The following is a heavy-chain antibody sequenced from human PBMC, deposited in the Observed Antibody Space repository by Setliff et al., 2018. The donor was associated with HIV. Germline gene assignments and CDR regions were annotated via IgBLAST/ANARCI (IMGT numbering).Heavy chain of an antibody. J-gene: IGHJ4*02. Sequence: GESLKISCKGSGYSFTSYWIGWVRQMPGKGLEWMGITYPGDSDTRYSPSFQGQVTIPADKSISTAYLQWSSLKASDTAMYYCARQGQLVPPPFDYWGQRTLVTVSS. CDR3: ARQGQLVPPPFDY. V-gene: IGHV5-51*01. CDR1: GYSFTSYW. D-gene: IGHD6-6*01. CDR2: TYPGDSDT.